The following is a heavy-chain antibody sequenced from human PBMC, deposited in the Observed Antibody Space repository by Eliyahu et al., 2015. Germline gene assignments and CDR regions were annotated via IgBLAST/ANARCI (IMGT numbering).Heavy chain of an antibody. D-gene: IGHD3-3*01. CDR3: ARGNYDFWRASAYWYFDL. V-gene: IGHV4-4*02. CDR1: GGSISSSNW. CDR2: IYHSGST. J-gene: IGHJ2*01. Sequence: QVQLQESGPGLVKPSGTLSLTCAVSGGSISSSNWWSWVRQPPGKGLEWIGEIYHSGSTNYNPSLKSRVTLSIDKSKNQFSLKLSSVTAADTAVYFCARGNYDFWRASAYWYFDLWGRGTVVTVSS.